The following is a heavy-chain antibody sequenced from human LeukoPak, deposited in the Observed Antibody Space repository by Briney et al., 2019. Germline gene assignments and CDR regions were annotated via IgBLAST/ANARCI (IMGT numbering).Heavy chain of an antibody. CDR1: GFTVSSNY. CDR3: ARVSVVREKWYFDL. J-gene: IGHJ2*01. V-gene: IGHV3-53*01. Sequence: HPGGSLRRSCAVSGFTVSSNYMSWVRQAPGKGLEWVLVIYSGGSTYYADSVKGRFNISRDNSKNTLYLQMNSLRAEDTAVYYCARVSVVREKWYFDLWGRGTLVTVSS. D-gene: IGHD4-23*01. CDR2: IYSGGST.